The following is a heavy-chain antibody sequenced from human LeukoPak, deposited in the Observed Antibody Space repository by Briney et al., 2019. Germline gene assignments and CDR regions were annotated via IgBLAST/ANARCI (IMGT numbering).Heavy chain of an antibody. CDR3: TTGFVSSSSKIDY. J-gene: IGHJ4*02. Sequence: GGSLRLSCAASGFIFGNAWMTWVRQAPGKGLEWVGRIKIKTAGGTTDYAAPVKGRFTISRDDSKNTLYLQMNSLKTEDTAVYYCTTGFVSSSSKIDYWGQGTLVTVSS. D-gene: IGHD6-6*01. CDR1: GFIFGNAW. CDR2: IKIKTAGGTT. V-gene: IGHV3-15*01.